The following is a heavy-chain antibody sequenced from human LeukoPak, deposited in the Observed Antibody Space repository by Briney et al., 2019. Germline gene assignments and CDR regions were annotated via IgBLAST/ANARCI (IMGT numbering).Heavy chain of an antibody. CDR1: GGSISPYY. D-gene: IGHD4-17*01. V-gene: IGHV4-59*08. Sequence: PSETLSLTCTVSGGSISPYYWSWIRQPPGKGLEWIGYIYYSGSTKYNPSLKSRVTISVDTSKNQFSLKLSSVTAADTATYYCARFLTTVTTVGIANYFDYWGQGTLVTVSS. CDR2: IYYSGST. CDR3: ARFLTTVTTVGIANYFDY. J-gene: IGHJ4*02.